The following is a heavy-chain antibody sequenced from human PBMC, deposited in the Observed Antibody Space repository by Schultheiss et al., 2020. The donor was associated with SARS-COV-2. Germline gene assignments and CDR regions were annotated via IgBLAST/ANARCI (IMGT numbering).Heavy chain of an antibody. V-gene: IGHV3-23*01. CDR1: GFTFSSYG. Sequence: GESLKISCAASGFTFSSYGMSWVRQAPGKGLEWVSAISGSGGSTYYADSVKGRFTISRDNAKNSLYLQMNSLRAEDTAVYYCARDRLAAGLDYWGQGTLVTVSS. CDR3: ARDRLAAGLDY. J-gene: IGHJ4*02. D-gene: IGHD6-13*01. CDR2: ISGSGGST.